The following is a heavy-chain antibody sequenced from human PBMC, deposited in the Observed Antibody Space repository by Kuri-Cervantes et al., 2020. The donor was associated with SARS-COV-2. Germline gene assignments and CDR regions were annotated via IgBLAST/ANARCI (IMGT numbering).Heavy chain of an antibody. CDR1: WFSLSTSGVG. D-gene: IGHD3-3*01. Sequence: SGPTLVKPTQPLTLTCTFSWFSLSTSGVGVGWIRQPPGKALEWLALIYWDDDKRYSPSLKSRLTITKDTSKNQVVLTMTNMDPVDTATYYCARKQYYDFWSGHTMSWFDPWGQGTLVTVSS. CDR3: ARKQYYDFWSGHTMSWFDP. J-gene: IGHJ5*02. V-gene: IGHV2-5*02. CDR2: IYWDDDK.